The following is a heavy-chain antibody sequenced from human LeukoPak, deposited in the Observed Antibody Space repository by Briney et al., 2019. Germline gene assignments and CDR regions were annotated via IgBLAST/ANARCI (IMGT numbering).Heavy chain of an antibody. CDR3: ARAKDSSGCYSLYYFDN. V-gene: IGHV4-30-4*07. D-gene: IGHD3-22*01. J-gene: IGHJ4*02. CDR1: GGSISSGPYS. Sequence: PSETLSLTCTVSGGSISSGPYSWAWIRQPLGKGLEWIGYIYHSGSASYNPSLMSRLTISVDTSKNQFSLKLSSVTAADTAVYYCARAKDSSGCYSLYYFDNWGQGTLVTVSS. CDR2: IYHSGSA.